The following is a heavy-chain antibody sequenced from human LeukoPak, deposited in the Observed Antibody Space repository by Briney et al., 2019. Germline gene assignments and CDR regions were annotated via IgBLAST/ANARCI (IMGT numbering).Heavy chain of an antibody. V-gene: IGHV1-69*13. CDR1: GGTFSNYA. CDR2: ITPMFGTA. CDR3: ARDSSEFRSLIPH. J-gene: IGHJ1*01. Sequence: PVKVSCKASGGTFSNYAISWVRQAPGQGLEWMGGITPMFGTAKYAQKFQGRVTITADESTSTAYMELSSLRSEDTAVYYCARDSSEFRSLIPHWGQGTLVTVSS. D-gene: IGHD2-21*01.